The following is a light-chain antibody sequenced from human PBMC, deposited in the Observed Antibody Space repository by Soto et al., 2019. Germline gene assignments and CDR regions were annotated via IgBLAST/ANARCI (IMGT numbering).Light chain of an antibody. Sequence: QSVLTQPASVSGSPGQSITISCTGTSSDVGSSNLVSWYQQHPGKVPNLMIYEGTKRPSGVSNRFSGSKSGNTASLTISWLQAEDEADYYCSSYAGSTTYVVFGGGTKLTVL. J-gene: IGLJ2*01. CDR1: SSDVGSSNL. V-gene: IGLV2-23*01. CDR2: EGT. CDR3: SSYAGSTTYVV.